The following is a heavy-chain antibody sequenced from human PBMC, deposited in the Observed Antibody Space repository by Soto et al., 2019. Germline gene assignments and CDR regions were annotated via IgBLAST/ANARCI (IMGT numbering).Heavy chain of an antibody. CDR1: GGSISSYY. CDR3: ARHGDCSSTSCYAVDYYYYYMDV. D-gene: IGHD2-2*01. J-gene: IGHJ6*03. Sequence: SETLSLTCTVSGGSISSYYWSWIRQPPGKGLEWIGYIYYSGSTNYNPSLKSRVTISVDTSKNQFSLKLSSVTAADTAVYYCARHGDCSSTSCYAVDYYYYYMDVWGKGTTVTVSS. CDR2: IYYSGST. V-gene: IGHV4-59*08.